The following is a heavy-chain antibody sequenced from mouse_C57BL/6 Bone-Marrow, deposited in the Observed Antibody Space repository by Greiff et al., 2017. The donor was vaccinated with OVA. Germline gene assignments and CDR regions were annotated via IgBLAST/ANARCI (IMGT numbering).Heavy chain of an antibody. V-gene: IGHV1-81*01. CDR3: AKSWFAY. Sequence: QVQLQQSGAELARPGASVKLSCTASGYTFTSCGFSWLKQRTGRSLLWIGEIYPRSGNTYYNEKFKGKATLTADTSSSTAFMELSSLTSEDSAGDFCAKSWFAYGGQGTLVTVSA. J-gene: IGHJ3*01. CDR1: GYTFTSCG. CDR2: IYPRSGNT.